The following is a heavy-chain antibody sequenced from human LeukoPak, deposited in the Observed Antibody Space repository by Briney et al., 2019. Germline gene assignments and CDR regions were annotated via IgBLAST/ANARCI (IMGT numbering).Heavy chain of an antibody. J-gene: IGHJ4*02. CDR3: AHSVYGDYYFDY. V-gene: IGHV2-5*01. CDR2: IYWSDDE. CDR1: GFSLSTAGVG. Sequence: SGPTLVKPTQTLTLTCTLSGFSLSTAGVGVGWIRQPPGKALEWLALIYWSDDERYSPSLKSRVTVTKDTSKDQVVLTMTNMDPVDTGTYYCAHSVYGDYYFDYWGQGTLVTVSS. D-gene: IGHD4-17*01.